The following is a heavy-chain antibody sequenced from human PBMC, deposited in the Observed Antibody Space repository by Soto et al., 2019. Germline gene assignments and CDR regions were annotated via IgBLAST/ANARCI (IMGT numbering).Heavy chain of an antibody. CDR3: STQGSSWTDDY. CDR1: GFTVSSNY. Sequence: GGSLRLSCAASGFTVSSNYMSWVRQAPGKGLEWVSVIYSGGSTYYADSVKGRFTISRDNSKNTLYLQMNSLRAEDTAVYYCSTQGSSWTDDYWGQGILVTVSS. CDR2: IYSGGST. D-gene: IGHD6-13*01. J-gene: IGHJ4*02. V-gene: IGHV3-53*01.